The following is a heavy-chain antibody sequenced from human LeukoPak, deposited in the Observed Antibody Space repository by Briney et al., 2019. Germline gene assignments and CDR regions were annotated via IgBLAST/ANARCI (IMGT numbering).Heavy chain of an antibody. CDR2: ISAYNGNT. D-gene: IGHD2-15*01. J-gene: IGHJ3*02. CDR3: ARYCSGGSCYSGLSDAFDI. Sequence: ASVKVSCKASGYTFTSYGISWVRQAPGQGLEWMGWISAYNGNTNYAQKLQGRVTMTTDTSTSTAYMELRSLRSDDTAVYYCARYCSGGSCYSGLSDAFDIWGQGTMVTVSS. CDR1: GYTFTSYG. V-gene: IGHV1-18*01.